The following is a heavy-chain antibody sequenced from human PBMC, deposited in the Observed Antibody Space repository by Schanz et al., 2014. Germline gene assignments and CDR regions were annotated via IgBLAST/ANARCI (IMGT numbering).Heavy chain of an antibody. V-gene: IGHV1-18*01. CDR2: ISAYNGNT. CDR1: GYIFINSG. CDR3: AKAEYDILTDSYSRLDP. Sequence: QVQLVQSGAEAKKPGASVRVSCKASGYIFINSGISWVRQAPGQGLEWMGWISAYNGNTKYPQKLQGRVTMTADTSTNTAYMELRSLRSDDTAVYYCAKAEYDILTDSYSRLDPWGQGTLVTVSS. D-gene: IGHD3-9*01. J-gene: IGHJ5*02.